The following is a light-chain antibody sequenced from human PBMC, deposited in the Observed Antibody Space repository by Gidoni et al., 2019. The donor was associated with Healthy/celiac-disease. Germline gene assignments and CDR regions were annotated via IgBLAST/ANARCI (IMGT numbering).Light chain of an antibody. J-gene: IGKJ5*01. V-gene: IGKV3-20*01. CDR3: QQYGSSPT. CDR1: QSVSSSY. Sequence: IVLTPPPGTLSSSPGERATLSCRASQSVSSSYLAWYQQKPGQAPRLLIYGASSRATGIPDRFSGSGSGTDFTLTSSRLEPEDFAVYYCQQYGSSPTFGQGTRLEIK. CDR2: GAS.